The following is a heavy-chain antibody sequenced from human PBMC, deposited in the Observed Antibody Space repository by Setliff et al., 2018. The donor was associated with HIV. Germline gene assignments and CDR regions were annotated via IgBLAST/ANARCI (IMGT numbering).Heavy chain of an antibody. CDR1: GVSIGSYY. V-gene: IGHV4-59*12. J-gene: IGHJ5*02. Sequence: SETLSLTCSVTGVSIGSYYWTWIRQPPGKGLEWIGHIYYSGSTNYNPSLKSRVTISVDTSKKQFSLKLRSVTAADTAVYYCARDLRFDPWGQGTLVTVSS. CDR2: IYYSGST. CDR3: ARDLRFDP.